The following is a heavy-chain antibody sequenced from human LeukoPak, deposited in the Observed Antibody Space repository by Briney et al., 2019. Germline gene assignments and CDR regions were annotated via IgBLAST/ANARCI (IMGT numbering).Heavy chain of an antibody. CDR2: ISSSSSYI. Sequence: KPGGSLRLSCAASGFTVSSNYMSWVRQAPGKGLEWVSSISSSSSYIYYADSVKGRFTISRDNAKNSLYLQMNSLRAEDTAVYYCARFRRPYYDILSHQGMDVWGQGTTVTVSS. CDR3: ARFRRPYYDILSHQGMDV. CDR1: GFTVSSNY. V-gene: IGHV3-21*01. D-gene: IGHD3-9*01. J-gene: IGHJ6*02.